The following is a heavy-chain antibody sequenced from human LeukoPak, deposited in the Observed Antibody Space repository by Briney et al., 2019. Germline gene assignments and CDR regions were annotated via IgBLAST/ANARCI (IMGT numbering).Heavy chain of an antibody. Sequence: ASVKVSCKASGYTFTSYGISWVRQAPGQGLEWMGWISAYNGNTNYAQKLQGRVTMTTDTSTSTAYMELSSLRSEDTAVYYCARDAHYYDSSGYFEGLDYWGQGTLVTVSS. J-gene: IGHJ4*02. CDR1: GYTFTSYG. CDR3: ARDAHYYDSSGYFEGLDY. CDR2: ISAYNGNT. D-gene: IGHD3-22*01. V-gene: IGHV1-18*01.